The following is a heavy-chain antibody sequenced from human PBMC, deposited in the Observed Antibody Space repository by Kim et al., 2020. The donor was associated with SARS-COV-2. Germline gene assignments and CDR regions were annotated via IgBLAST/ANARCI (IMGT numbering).Heavy chain of an antibody. Sequence: SETLSLTCTVSGGSITSSSYYWGWIRQPPGKGLEWIGSIYYSGSTYYNPSLKSRVTISVDTSKNQFSLKLTSVTAADTAVYYCASSGARFSGYDTCFDYWGQGTLVTVSS. CDR3: ASSGARFSGYDTCFDY. D-gene: IGHD5-12*01. CDR1: GGSITSSSYY. V-gene: IGHV4-39*01. CDR2: IYYSGST. J-gene: IGHJ4*02.